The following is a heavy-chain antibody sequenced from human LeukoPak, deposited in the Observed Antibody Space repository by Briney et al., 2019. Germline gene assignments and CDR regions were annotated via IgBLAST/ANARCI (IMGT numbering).Heavy chain of an antibody. Sequence: PSETLSLTCTVSGGSISSYYCSWVRQPPGKGPEWIGYIYKSGSTKYNPSLRSRVTISVDTSKNQFSLKLSSVTAADTAVYYCAREAYYGSGSYPYFDYWGQGTLVTVSS. CDR3: AREAYYGSGSYPYFDY. CDR1: GGSISSYY. V-gene: IGHV4-59*01. D-gene: IGHD3-10*01. CDR2: IYKSGST. J-gene: IGHJ4*02.